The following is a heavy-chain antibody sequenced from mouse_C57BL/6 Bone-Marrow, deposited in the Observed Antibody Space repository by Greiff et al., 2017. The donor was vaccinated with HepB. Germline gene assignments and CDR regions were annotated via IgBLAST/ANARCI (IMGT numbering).Heavy chain of an antibody. CDR3: ASGWLLLERVYYFDY. J-gene: IGHJ2*01. CDR2: IYPRSGNT. V-gene: IGHV1-81*01. D-gene: IGHD2-3*01. Sequence: VQLQQSGAELARPGASVKLSCKASGYTFTSYGISWVKQRTGQGLEWIGEIYPRSGNTYYNEKFKGKATLTADKSSSTAYMELRSLTSEDSAVYFCASGWLLLERVYYFDYWGQGTTLTVSS. CDR1: GYTFTSYG.